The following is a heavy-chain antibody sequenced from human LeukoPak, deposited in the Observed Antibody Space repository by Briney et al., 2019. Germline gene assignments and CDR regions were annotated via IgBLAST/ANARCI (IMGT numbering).Heavy chain of an antibody. J-gene: IGHJ4*02. V-gene: IGHV4-4*07. CDR1: GYSISSSHY. CDR2: IYTSGST. D-gene: IGHD2-15*01. CDR3: ATVTLFGYCSGGSCYSGDY. Sequence: SETLSLTCTVSGYSISSSHYWSWIRQPAGKGLEWIGRIYTSGSTNYNPSLKSRVTMSVDTSKNQFSLKLSSVTAADTAVYYCATVTLFGYCSGGSCYSGDYWGQGTLVTVSS.